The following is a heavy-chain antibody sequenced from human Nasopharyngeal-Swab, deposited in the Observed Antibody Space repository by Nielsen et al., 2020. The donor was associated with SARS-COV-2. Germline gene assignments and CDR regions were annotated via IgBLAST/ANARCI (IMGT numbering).Heavy chain of an antibody. CDR1: GYSFTSHC. Sequence: GGSLRLSCKASGYSFTSHCIAWVRQMPGKGLEWMGIIYPGDFDTKYSPSFQGQVIISADILINTAYLQWSSLKASDNAFYYCARHAEAGSTTIPFDYWGQGTLVAVSS. V-gene: IGHV5-51*01. CDR2: IYPGDFDT. CDR3: ARHAEAGSTTIPFDY. D-gene: IGHD3-9*01. J-gene: IGHJ4*02.